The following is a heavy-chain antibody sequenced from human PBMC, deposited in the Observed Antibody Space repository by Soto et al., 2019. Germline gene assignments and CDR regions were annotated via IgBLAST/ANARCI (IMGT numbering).Heavy chain of an antibody. CDR1: GYTFTSYG. D-gene: IGHD1-1*01. J-gene: IGHJ4*02. CDR2: ISAHNGNT. V-gene: IGHV1-18*01. CDR3: ARGRYGDY. Sequence: QVHLVQSGAEVKKPGASVKVSCKASGYTFTSYGITWVRQAPGQGLEWMGWISAHNGNTDYAQKPQGRVIVTRDTSTSTAYMKLRSLISDDTAVYYCARGRYGDYWGQGALVTVSS.